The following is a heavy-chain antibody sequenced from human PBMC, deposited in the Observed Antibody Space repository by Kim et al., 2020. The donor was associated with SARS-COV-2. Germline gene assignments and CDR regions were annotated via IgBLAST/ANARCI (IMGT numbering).Heavy chain of an antibody. V-gene: IGHV4-39*01. D-gene: IGHD1-26*01. J-gene: IGHJ6*02. Sequence: YYNPSLKGRVTISVDTSKNQFSLKLSSVTDADTAVYYCASQMGNYYGMDVWGQGTTVTVSS. CDR3: ASQMGNYYGMDV.